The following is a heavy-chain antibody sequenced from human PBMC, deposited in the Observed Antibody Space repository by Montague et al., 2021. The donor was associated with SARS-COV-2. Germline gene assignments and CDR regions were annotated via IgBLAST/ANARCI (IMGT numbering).Heavy chain of an antibody. CDR3: AKTHSGSYFGAFDI. Sequence: SLRLSCPASGFTFSSYGMHWVRQAPGKGLEWVAVISYDGSNKYYADSVKGRFTISRDNSKNTLYLQMNSLRAEDTAVYYCAKTHSGSYFGAFDIWGQGTMVTVSS. D-gene: IGHD1-26*01. V-gene: IGHV3-30*18. J-gene: IGHJ3*02. CDR2: ISYDGSNK. CDR1: GFTFSSYG.